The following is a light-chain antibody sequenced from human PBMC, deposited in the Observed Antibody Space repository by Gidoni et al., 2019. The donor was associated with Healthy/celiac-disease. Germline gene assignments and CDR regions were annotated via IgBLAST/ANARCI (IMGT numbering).Light chain of an antibody. J-gene: IGKJ4*01. CDR2: DAS. V-gene: IGKV3-11*01. CDR3: QQRSNWPLT. CDR1: QSVSSY. Sequence: EIVLTQSPATLSLSPGERATRSCRASQSVSSYLAWYQPKPGQAPRLLISDASNRATGIPSRFSGSGSGTDFTLTISSLEHEDFAVYYCQQRSNWPLTFGGGTKVEIK.